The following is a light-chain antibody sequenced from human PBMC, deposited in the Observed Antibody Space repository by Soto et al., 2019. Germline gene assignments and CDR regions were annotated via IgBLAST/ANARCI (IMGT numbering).Light chain of an antibody. CDR1: QSVSSN. CDR3: QQYNNWQWT. CDR2: GAS. Sequence: EIVMSQTPATLSVSPGERATLSCRASQSVSSNLAWYQQKPGQAPRLLIYGASTRATGIPARFSGSGSGTEFTLTISSLQSEDFAVYYCQQYNNWQWTFGQGTNVEIK. J-gene: IGKJ1*01. V-gene: IGKV3-15*01.